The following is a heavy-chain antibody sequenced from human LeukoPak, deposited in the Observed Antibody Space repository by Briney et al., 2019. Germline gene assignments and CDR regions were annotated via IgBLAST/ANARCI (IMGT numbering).Heavy chain of an antibody. V-gene: IGHV4-39*01. CDR3: ARHGSGSYYKGCDY. D-gene: IGHD3-10*01. CDR2: IYYSGST. CDR1: GGSISGSSYY. Sequence: PSETLSLTCTVSGGSISGSSYYWGWIRQPPGKGLEWNGSIYYSGSTYYNPSLKSRVTISVDTSRNQFSLKLSSVTAADTAVYYCARHGSGSYYKGCDYWGQGTLVTVSS. J-gene: IGHJ4*02.